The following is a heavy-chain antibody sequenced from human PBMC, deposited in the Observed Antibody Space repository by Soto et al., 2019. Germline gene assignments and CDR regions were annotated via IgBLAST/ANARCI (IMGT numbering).Heavy chain of an antibody. CDR1: GFTFSNYT. CDR2: ISSSSLYI. J-gene: IGHJ6*02. V-gene: IGHV3-21*01. Sequence: EVQLVESGGGLVKPGGSLRVSCAASGFTFSNYTMNWVRQAPGKGLEWVSAISSSSLYIYYADSVKGRFTTSRDNAKNSLYLQMNSLGAEDTAVYYCARANYDFWSGYSNYFGMDVWGQGTTVTVSS. D-gene: IGHD3-3*01. CDR3: ARANYDFWSGYSNYFGMDV.